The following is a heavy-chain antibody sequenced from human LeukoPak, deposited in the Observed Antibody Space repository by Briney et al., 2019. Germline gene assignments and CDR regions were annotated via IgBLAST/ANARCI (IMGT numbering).Heavy chain of an antibody. Sequence: GGSLRLSCAASGFTLSSYAMSWVRQAPGKGLEWVSSISGSSSYIYYADSLKGRFTISRDNAKNSLYLQMNSLRAEDTAVYYCAELGITMIGGVWGKGTTVTISS. V-gene: IGHV3-21*01. J-gene: IGHJ6*04. CDR1: GFTLSSYA. D-gene: IGHD3-10*02. CDR3: AELGITMIGGV. CDR2: ISGSSSYI.